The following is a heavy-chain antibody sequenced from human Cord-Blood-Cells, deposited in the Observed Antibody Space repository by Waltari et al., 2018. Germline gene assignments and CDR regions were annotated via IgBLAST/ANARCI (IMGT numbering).Heavy chain of an antibody. D-gene: IGHD6-6*01. J-gene: IGHJ4*02. Sequence: QVQLQQPGPGLVKPSQPLSLTRAIYQVSVSSNSAPSNWTRQSPSRGLEWLGRTYYRSKWYNDYAVSVKSRITINPDTSKNQFSRQLNSVTPEDTAVYYCARESSSFDYWGQGTLVTVSS. CDR2: TYYRSKWYN. CDR3: ARESSSFDY. CDR1: QVSVSSNSAP. V-gene: IGHV6-1*01.